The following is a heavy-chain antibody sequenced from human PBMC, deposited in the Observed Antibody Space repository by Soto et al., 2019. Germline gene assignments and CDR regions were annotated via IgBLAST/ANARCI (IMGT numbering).Heavy chain of an antibody. V-gene: IGHV1-69*04. D-gene: IGHD3-10*01. J-gene: IGHJ4*02. CDR1: GDTFSFYS. Sequence: QVQLVQSGAEVKRPGSSVKVSCKASGDTFSFYSINWVRQAPGLGLEWMGRVNPILIMSNYAQRCQGRVTMTADQSTSTAYMELSGLRSEDTAMYYCATSYGSGYRAFDYWGQGALVTVSS. CDR3: ATSYGSGYRAFDY. CDR2: VNPILIMS.